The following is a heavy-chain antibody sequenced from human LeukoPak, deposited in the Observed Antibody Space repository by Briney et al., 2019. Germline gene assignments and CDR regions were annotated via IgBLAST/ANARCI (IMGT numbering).Heavy chain of an antibody. D-gene: IGHD2-15*01. CDR2: IIPIFGIA. CDR3: ARDVDIVVVVAASQKGHNWFDP. CDR1: GGTFSSYA. V-gene: IGHV1-69*04. Sequence: ASVKVSCKASGGTFSSYAISWVRQAPGQGLEWMGRIIPIFGIANYAQKFQGRVTIPADKSTRTAYMELSSLRSEDTAVYYCARDVDIVVVVAASQKGHNWFDPWGQGTLVTVSS. J-gene: IGHJ5*02.